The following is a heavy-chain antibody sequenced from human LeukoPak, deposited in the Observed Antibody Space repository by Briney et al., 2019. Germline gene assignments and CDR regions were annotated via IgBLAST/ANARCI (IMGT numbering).Heavy chain of an antibody. D-gene: IGHD3-3*01. CDR2: ISSSSSTI. CDR1: GFTFSSYS. CDR3: AKGQGGDFWSGSAYFD. Sequence: GGSLRLSCAASGFTFSSYSMNWDRQAPGKGLEWVSYISSSSSTIYYADSVKGRFTISRDNSKNTLYLQMNSLRAEDTAVYYCAKGQGGDFWSGSAYFDWGQGSLVTVSS. V-gene: IGHV3-48*04. J-gene: IGHJ4*02.